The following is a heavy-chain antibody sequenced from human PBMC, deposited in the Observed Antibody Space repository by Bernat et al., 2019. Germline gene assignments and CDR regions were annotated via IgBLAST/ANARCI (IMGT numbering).Heavy chain of an antibody. V-gene: IGHV1-46*03. D-gene: IGHD3-10*01. CDR2: INPSGGST. Sequence: LVQSGAEVKKPGASVKVSCKASGYTFTSYYMHWVRQAPGQGLEWMGIINPSGGSTSYAQKFQGRVTMTRDTSTSTVYMELSSLRSEDTAVYYCAREDRMVRGQKYYYYGMDVWGQGTTVTVSS. CDR3: AREDRMVRGQKYYYYGMDV. CDR1: GYTFTSYY. J-gene: IGHJ6*02.